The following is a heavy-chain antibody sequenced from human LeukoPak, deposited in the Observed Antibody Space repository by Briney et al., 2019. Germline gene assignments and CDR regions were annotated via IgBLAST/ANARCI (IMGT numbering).Heavy chain of an antibody. CDR3: ARIPEGQTAYFDY. J-gene: IGHJ4*02. V-gene: IGHV4-38-2*01. CDR1: DYSISSGYF. D-gene: IGHD2-21*02. Sequence: SETLSLTCAVSDYSISSGYFWGWIRQPPGKEPQWIGSIYHSGRTYYNPSLKSRVTISVDTSKNQCSLKLNSVTAADTAVYYCARIPEGQTAYFDYWGQGSLVAVSS. CDR2: IYHSGRT.